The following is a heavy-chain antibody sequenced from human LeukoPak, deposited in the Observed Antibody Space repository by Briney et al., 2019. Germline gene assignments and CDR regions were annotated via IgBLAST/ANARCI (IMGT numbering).Heavy chain of an antibody. CDR1: GFTFSSYA. CDR2: IWYDGSNK. CDR3: ARDYGDYVVAFDI. V-gene: IGHV3-33*08. J-gene: IGHJ3*02. Sequence: PGGSLRLSCAASGFTFSSYAMHWVRQAPGKGLEWVAVIWYDGSNKYYADSVKGRFTISRDNSKNTLYLQMNSLRAEDTAVYYCARDYGDYVVAFDIWGQGTMVTVSS. D-gene: IGHD4-17*01.